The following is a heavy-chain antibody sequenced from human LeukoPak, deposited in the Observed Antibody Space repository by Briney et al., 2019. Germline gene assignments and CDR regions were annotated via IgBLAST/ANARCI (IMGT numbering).Heavy chain of an antibody. CDR2: ISSGGTYK. D-gene: IGHD4-17*01. Sequence: PGGSLRLSYAASGFTFSSYSMNWVRQAPGKGLEWVSSISSGGTYKYYADSVKGRFTISRDNAQNSLYLQMNSLRAEDSSVYYCASPTTVTTISADAFDIWGQGTMVTVSS. V-gene: IGHV3-21*01. CDR1: GFTFSSYS. J-gene: IGHJ3*02. CDR3: ASPTTVTTISADAFDI.